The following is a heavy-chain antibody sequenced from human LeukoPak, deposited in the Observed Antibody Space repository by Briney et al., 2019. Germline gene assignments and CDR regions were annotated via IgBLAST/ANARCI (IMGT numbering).Heavy chain of an antibody. Sequence: PSETLSLTCTVSGGSISSSSYYWGWIRQPPGKGLEWIGSIYYSGRTYYNPSLKSRVTISVDTSKRQFSLKLSSVTAPDTAVYYCATIAVAGGIEYWGQGTLVTVSP. V-gene: IGHV4-39*01. CDR1: GGSISSSSYY. CDR2: IYYSGRT. D-gene: IGHD6-19*01. CDR3: ATIAVAGGIEY. J-gene: IGHJ4*02.